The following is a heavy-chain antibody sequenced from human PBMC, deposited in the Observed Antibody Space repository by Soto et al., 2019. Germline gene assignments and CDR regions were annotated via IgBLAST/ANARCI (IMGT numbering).Heavy chain of an antibody. CDR1: GYTFTSYH. J-gene: IGHJ5*02. CDR2: INPSGST. V-gene: IGHV1-46*01. CDR3: ARDAKYYDSSGYNWFDP. Sequence: ASVKVSCKASGYTFTSYHMHWVRQAPGQGLEWMGRINPSGSTTYAQKFQGRVTMTRDTSTSTVYMELSSLRAEDTAVYYCARDAKYYDSSGYNWFDPWGQGTLVTSPQ. D-gene: IGHD3-22*01.